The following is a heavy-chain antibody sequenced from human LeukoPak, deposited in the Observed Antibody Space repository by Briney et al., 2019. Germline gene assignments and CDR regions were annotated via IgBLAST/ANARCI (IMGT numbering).Heavy chain of an antibody. D-gene: IGHD3-10*01. J-gene: IGHJ4*02. CDR1: GGSISSSSYY. Sequence: SETLSLTCTVSGGSISSSSYYWGWIRQPPGKGLEWIVSIYHSGSTYYNPSLKSRVTISVDTSKNQFSLKLSSVAAADTAVYYCARESTMVRGATDYWGQGTLVTVSS. CDR3: ARESTMVRGATDY. V-gene: IGHV4-39*07. CDR2: IYHSGST.